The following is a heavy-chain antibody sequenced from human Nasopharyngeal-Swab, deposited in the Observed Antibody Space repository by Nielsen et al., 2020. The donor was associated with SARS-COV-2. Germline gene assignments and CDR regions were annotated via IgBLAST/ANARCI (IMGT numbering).Heavy chain of an antibody. CDR2: ISGSGGST. V-gene: IGHV3-23*01. J-gene: IGHJ3*02. D-gene: IGHD3-22*01. Sequence: GGSLRLSCAASGFTFSSYAMSWVRQAPGKGLEWASAISGSGGSTYYADSVKGRFTISRDNSKNTLYLQMNSLRAEDTAVYYCAKDGGRSITMINDAFDIWGQGTMVTVSS. CDR3: AKDGGRSITMINDAFDI. CDR1: GFTFSSYA.